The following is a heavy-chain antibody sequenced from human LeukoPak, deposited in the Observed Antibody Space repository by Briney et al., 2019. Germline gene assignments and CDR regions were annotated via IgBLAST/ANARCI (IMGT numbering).Heavy chain of an antibody. CDR2: ISAYNGNT. CDR1: GYTFTSYG. V-gene: IGHV1-18*01. Sequence: ASVKVSCKASGYTFTSYGISWVRQAPGQGLEGVGWISAYNGNTNYAQKLQGRVTMTKDPSTSTAYMELRSLRSDDTAVYYCARRASYYDSSGCRGGIDYWGQGTLVTVSS. J-gene: IGHJ4*02. CDR3: ARRASYYDSSGCRGGIDY. D-gene: IGHD3-22*01.